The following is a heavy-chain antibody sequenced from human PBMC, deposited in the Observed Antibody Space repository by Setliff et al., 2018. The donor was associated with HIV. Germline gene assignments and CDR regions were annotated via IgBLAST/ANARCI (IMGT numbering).Heavy chain of an antibody. Sequence: GASVKVSCKASGFTFNKFHIQWVRQAPGQGLEWMGWINVDSGGTNCVQKFQGRVTMTWDTSISTAYMDLSSLTSDDTAIYYCTRATRYCGGDCSSGGAYDIWGQGTVVTVSS. CDR2: INVDSGGT. D-gene: IGHD2-21*02. CDR1: GFTFNKFH. J-gene: IGHJ3*02. CDR3: TRATRYCGGDCSSGGAYDI. V-gene: IGHV1-2*02.